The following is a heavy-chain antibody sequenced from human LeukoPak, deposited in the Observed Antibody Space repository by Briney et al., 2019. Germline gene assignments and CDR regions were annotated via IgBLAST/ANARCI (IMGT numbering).Heavy chain of an antibody. CDR1: GYTFTGYY. CDR3: ARDREWRSSPTGEFDY. V-gene: IGHV1-2*02. D-gene: IGHD6-13*01. J-gene: IGHJ4*02. Sequence: GASVKVSCKASGYTFTGYYMHWVRQAPGQGLEWTGWINPNSGGTNYAQKFQGRVTMTRDTSISTAYMELSRLRSDDTAVYYCARDREWRSSPTGEFDYWGQGTLVTVSS. CDR2: INPNSGGT.